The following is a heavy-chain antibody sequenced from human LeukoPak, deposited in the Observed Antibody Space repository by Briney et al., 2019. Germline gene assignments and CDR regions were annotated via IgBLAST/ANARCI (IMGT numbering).Heavy chain of an antibody. V-gene: IGHV3-30*18. CDR1: GFTFSSYG. Sequence: GGSLRLPCAASGFTFSSYGMHWVRQAPGKGLEWVAVISYDGSNKYYADSVKGRFTISRDNSKNTLYLQMNSLRAEDTAVYYCAKERDSSGSIRRDYWGQGTLVTVSS. CDR3: AKERDSSGSIRRDY. CDR2: ISYDGSNK. J-gene: IGHJ4*02. D-gene: IGHD3-22*01.